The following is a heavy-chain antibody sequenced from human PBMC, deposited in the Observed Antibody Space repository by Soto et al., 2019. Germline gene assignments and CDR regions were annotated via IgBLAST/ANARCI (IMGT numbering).Heavy chain of an antibody. D-gene: IGHD5-18*01. Sequence: EVQLVESGGGLVQPGGSLRLSCAASGFTVSSNYMSWVRQAPGKGLEWVSVIYSGGSAYYADAVKGRFTISRDNSKNTQYLQMNSLRAGDTAVYYCARHGYSYGGGYFDYWGQGTLVTVSS. J-gene: IGHJ4*02. CDR1: GFTVSSNY. V-gene: IGHV3-66*04. CDR3: ARHGYSYGGGYFDY. CDR2: IYSGGSA.